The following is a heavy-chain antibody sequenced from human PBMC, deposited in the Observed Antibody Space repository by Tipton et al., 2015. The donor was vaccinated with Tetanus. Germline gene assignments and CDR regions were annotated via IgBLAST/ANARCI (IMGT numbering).Heavy chain of an antibody. J-gene: IGHJ4*02. CDR1: GGSMSNNY. D-gene: IGHD3-3*01. Sequence: TLSLTCTVSGGSMSNNYWSWIRQPPGKGLEWIAYIFHSGSTNYSPSLKSRVAISMDTSKNQFSLTLNSVTAADTAFYYCARGNNDFPKKGPFDYWGQGTLVTVSA. CDR2: IFHSGST. V-gene: IGHV4-59*01. CDR3: ARGNNDFPKKGPFDY.